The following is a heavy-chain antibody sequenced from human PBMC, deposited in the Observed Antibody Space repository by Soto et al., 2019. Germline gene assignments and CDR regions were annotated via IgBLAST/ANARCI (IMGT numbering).Heavy chain of an antibody. CDR2: INPNSGGT. CDR3: ARLDHITMILDS. CDR1: GYTFTGYY. V-gene: IGHV1-2*02. D-gene: IGHD3-22*01. J-gene: IGHJ4*02. Sequence: ASVKVSCKASGYTFTGYYMHWVRQAPGQGLEWMGWINPNSGGTNYAQKFQGRVTMTRDTSISTAYMELSRLRSDDTAVYYCARLDHITMILDSWGQGTLVTVSS.